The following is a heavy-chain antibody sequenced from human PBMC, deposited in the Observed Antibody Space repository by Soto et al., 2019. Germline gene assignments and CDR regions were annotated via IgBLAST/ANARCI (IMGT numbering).Heavy chain of an antibody. D-gene: IGHD4-17*01. CDR2: ISGSGGST. Sequence: GGSLRLSCAASGFTFSSYAMSWVRQAPGKGLEWVSGISGSGGSTYYADSVKGRFTISRDNSKKTLYLQMNSLRAEDTAVYYCAKETTVTPDYYFDYWGQGTLVTVSS. J-gene: IGHJ4*02. CDR3: AKETTVTPDYYFDY. CDR1: GFTFSSYA. V-gene: IGHV3-23*01.